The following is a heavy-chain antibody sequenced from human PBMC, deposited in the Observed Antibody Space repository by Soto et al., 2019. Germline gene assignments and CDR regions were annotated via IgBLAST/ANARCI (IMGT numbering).Heavy chain of an antibody. CDR1: GFTFNSYT. Sequence: EVQLLESGGGLVQPGGSLRLSCAASGFTFNSYTMSWVRQAPGKGLEWVSSISGSGGNTYYADSVKGRFTISRDNSKNTLYLEMNNPRAEDTAVYYCERFGIATPGGLDYWGQGTLVTVSS. J-gene: IGHJ4*02. CDR2: ISGSGGNT. CDR3: ERFGIATPGGLDY. D-gene: IGHD6-13*01. V-gene: IGHV3-23*01.